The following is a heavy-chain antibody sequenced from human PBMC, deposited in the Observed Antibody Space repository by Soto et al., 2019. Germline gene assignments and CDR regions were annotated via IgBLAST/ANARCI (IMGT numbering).Heavy chain of an antibody. V-gene: IGHV1-18*01. J-gene: IGHJ4*02. CDR3: GRDIGYGSRGGY. CDR2: ISAYNGNT. Sequence: QVQLVQSGAEVKKPGASVKVSCKASGYPFTSYGISWVRQAPGQGLEWMGWISAYNGNTNYAQKFQGRVTMTTDTSTSTTYMELWSLRSDDTAVYYCGRDIGYGSRGGYWGQGTLVTVSS. CDR1: GYPFTSYG. D-gene: IGHD6-13*01.